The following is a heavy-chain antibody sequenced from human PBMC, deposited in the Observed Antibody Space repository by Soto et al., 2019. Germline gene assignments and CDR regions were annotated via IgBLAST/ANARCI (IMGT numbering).Heavy chain of an antibody. D-gene: IGHD6-13*01. CDR1: GFTFSTYS. CDR2: ITRSSTTI. J-gene: IGHJ5*02. Sequence: GSLSLSCAASGFTFSTYSMNWVRQAPGKGPEWISYITRSSTTIFYADSVKVRFTISRDNANNSLYLQMNSLRDEDTAVYYCARDNGLAGSFDPWGQGTLVTVSS. V-gene: IGHV3-48*02. CDR3: ARDNGLAGSFDP.